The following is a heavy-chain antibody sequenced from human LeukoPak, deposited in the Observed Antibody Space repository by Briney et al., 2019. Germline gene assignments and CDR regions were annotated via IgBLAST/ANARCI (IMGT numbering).Heavy chain of an antibody. CDR3: ARDPPGGNYFDY. CDR1: GFTFSSYA. D-gene: IGHD3-16*01. CDR2: ISYDGSNK. V-gene: IGHV3-30*04. Sequence: PGGSLRLSCAASGFTFSSYAMHWVRQAPGKGLEWVAVISYDGSNKYYADSVKGRFTISRDNSKNTLYLQMNSLRAEDTAVYYCARDPPGGNYFDYWGQGTLVTVSS. J-gene: IGHJ4*02.